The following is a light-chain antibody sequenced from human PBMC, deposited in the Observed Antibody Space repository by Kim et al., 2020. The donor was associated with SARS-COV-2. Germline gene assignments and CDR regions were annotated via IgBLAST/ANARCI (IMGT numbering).Light chain of an antibody. J-gene: IGKJ4*01. Sequence: IVMTQSPATLSVSPGESATLSCRASQGVRDKLAWYQQKPGQPPRLIIYDASTRATDIPARFSGSGSGTEFTLTISSLQSEDFALYFCQEYNNWPPVTFGGGTKVDIK. V-gene: IGKV3-15*01. CDR1: QGVRDK. CDR3: QEYNNWPPVT. CDR2: DAS.